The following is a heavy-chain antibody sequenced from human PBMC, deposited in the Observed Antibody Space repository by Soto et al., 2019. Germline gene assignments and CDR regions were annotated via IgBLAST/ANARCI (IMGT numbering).Heavy chain of an antibody. V-gene: IGHV3-23*01. CDR2: MGVGGGDR. J-gene: IGHJ4*02. D-gene: IGHD3-10*01. CDR3: ARVRVGELV. Sequence: EVQLLESGGGLVQPGGSLRLSCAASGFTFRSYAMSWVRQAPGKGMERVSMMGVGGGDRYYPESVKGRFTISRDNSRDTLYLEMNGPRDEDTAVYYCARVRVGELVCGQGTLVTVSS. CDR1: GFTFRSYA.